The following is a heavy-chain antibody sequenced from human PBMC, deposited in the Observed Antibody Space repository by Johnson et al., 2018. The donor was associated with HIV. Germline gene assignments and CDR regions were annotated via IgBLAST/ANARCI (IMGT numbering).Heavy chain of an antibody. CDR3: AKDLELSPGTARAVGGSFDI. CDR2: ISYDGSNK. J-gene: IGHJ3*02. CDR1: GFSFSTYD. D-gene: IGHD6-19*01. V-gene: IGHV3-30-3*02. Sequence: QMLLVESGGGVVQPGGSLRLSCAASGFSFSTYDLHWVRQAPGKGLEWVAVISYDGSNKYYADSVKGRFTMSRDNSKNTLYLQMKSLRPEDTSIYYCAKDLELSPGTARAVGGSFDIWGQGTMVTVSS.